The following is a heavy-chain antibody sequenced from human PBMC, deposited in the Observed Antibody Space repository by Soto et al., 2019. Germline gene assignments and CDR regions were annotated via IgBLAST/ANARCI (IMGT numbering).Heavy chain of an antibody. Sequence: PGESLKISCKGSGYSFAGYWITWVRQKPGKGLEWMGRIDPSDSQTYYSPSFRGHVTISATKSITTVSLQWSSLRASDTAMYYCARQIYDSDTGPNFYYYFDSWGQGTPVTVSS. CDR2: IDPSDSQT. D-gene: IGHD3-22*01. V-gene: IGHV5-10-1*01. CDR3: ARQIYDSDTGPNFYYYFDS. CDR1: GYSFAGYW. J-gene: IGHJ4*02.